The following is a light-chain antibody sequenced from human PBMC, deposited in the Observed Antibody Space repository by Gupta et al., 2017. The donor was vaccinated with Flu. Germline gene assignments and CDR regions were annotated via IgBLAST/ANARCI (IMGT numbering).Light chain of an antibody. CDR2: KAS. J-gene: IGKJ1*01. Sequence: DIRMTQSPSTLSASVGDRVALTCRASQSISIWLAWYQQKPGQAPKLLMYKASTLESGVPSRFSGSGSGTEFTLTISSLQPDDFATYFCQQYKSVPWTFGQGTKLEIK. CDR3: QQYKSVPWT. V-gene: IGKV1-5*03. CDR1: QSISIW.